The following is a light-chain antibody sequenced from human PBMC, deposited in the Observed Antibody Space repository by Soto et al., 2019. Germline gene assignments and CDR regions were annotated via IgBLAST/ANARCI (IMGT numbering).Light chain of an antibody. CDR3: AAWDHSLKAWV. V-gene: IGLV1-44*01. CDR1: SSNIGSNT. CDR2: SND. J-gene: IGLJ3*02. Sequence: QSVLTQPPSASGTPGQGVTISCSGSSSNIGSNTVNWYQQLPGTAPKLLIYSNDQRPSAVPDRFSASKSGTSASLAISGLQSEDEADFYCAAWDHSLKAWVFGGGTKLTVL.